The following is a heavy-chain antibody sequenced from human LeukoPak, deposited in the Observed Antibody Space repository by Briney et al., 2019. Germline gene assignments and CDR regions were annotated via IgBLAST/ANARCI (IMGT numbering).Heavy chain of an antibody. Sequence: SETLSLTCTVSGGSISSYYWSWIRQPPGKGLEWIGYISSSGTTKCNPSLKSRLTISVDTSKNQFSLKLTSVTAADTAVYYCAGDTGYSSGYFDYWGQGTLVTVSS. V-gene: IGHV4-4*08. J-gene: IGHJ4*02. D-gene: IGHD6-19*01. CDR1: GGSISSYY. CDR2: ISSSGTT. CDR3: AGDTGYSSGYFDY.